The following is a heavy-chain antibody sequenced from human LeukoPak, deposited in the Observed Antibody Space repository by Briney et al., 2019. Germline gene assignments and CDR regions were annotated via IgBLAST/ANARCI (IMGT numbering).Heavy chain of an antibody. CDR2: ISAYNGNT. V-gene: IGHV1-18*01. Sequence: ASVKVSCKASGYTFTSYGISWVRQAPGQGLEWMGWISAYNGNTNYAQKLQGRVTMTRNTSISTAYMELSSLRSEDTAVYYCARASYCSSTSCRTDAFDIWGQGTMVTVSS. CDR1: GYTFTSYG. D-gene: IGHD2-2*01. CDR3: ARASYCSSTSCRTDAFDI. J-gene: IGHJ3*02.